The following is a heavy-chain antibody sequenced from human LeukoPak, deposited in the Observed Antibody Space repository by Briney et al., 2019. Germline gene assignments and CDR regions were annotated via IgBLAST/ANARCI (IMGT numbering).Heavy chain of an antibody. CDR1: GGSFSGYY. CDR3: ARGGLWCSSTSCYSWFDP. Sequence: SETLSLTCAVYGGSFSGYYWSWIRQPPGKGLEWIGEINHSGSTNYNPSLKSRVTMSVDTSKNQFSLKLSSVTAADTAVYYCARGGLWCSSTSCYSWFDPWGQGTLVTVSS. V-gene: IGHV4-34*01. CDR2: INHSGST. D-gene: IGHD2-2*02. J-gene: IGHJ5*02.